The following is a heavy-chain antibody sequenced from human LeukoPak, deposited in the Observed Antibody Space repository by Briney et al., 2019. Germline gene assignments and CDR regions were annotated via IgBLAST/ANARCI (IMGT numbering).Heavy chain of an antibody. Sequence: PSQTLSLTCAVSGGSISSGGYSWSWIRQPAGKGLEWIGRIYTSGSTNYNPSLKSRVTMSVDTSKNQFSLKLSSVTAADTAVYYCAREGDSSSWYRPRRNYYFDYWGQGTLVTVSS. CDR2: IYTSGST. CDR1: GGSISSGGYS. CDR3: AREGDSSSWYRPRRNYYFDY. D-gene: IGHD6-13*01. J-gene: IGHJ4*02. V-gene: IGHV4-61*02.